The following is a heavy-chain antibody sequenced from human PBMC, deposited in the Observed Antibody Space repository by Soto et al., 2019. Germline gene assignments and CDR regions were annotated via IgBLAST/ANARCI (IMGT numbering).Heavy chain of an antibody. CDR3: ASAPSYDGYTSWFDP. V-gene: IGHV4-39*07. Sequence: SETLSLTCTVSGGSISSNSYYWGWIRQPPGKGLEWIGYIYYSGSTNYNPSLKSRVTISVDTSKNQFSLKLSSVTAADTAVYYCASAPSYDGYTSWFDPWGQGTLVTVSS. J-gene: IGHJ5*02. CDR2: IYYSGST. CDR1: GGSISSNSYY. D-gene: IGHD3-16*01.